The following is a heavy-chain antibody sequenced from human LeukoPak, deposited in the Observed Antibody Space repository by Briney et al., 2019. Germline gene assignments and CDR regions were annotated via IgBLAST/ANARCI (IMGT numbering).Heavy chain of an antibody. CDR2: INAGNGNT. Sequence: GASVKVSCKASGYTFTSYAMHWVRQAPGQRLEWMGWINAGNGNTKYSQKFQGRVTITRDTSTSTVYMELSSLRSEDTAVYYCARDRPREVRSDSGYDLNYWGQGTLVTVSS. V-gene: IGHV1-3*01. J-gene: IGHJ4*02. CDR1: GYTFTSYA. D-gene: IGHD5-12*01. CDR3: ARDRPREVRSDSGYDLNY.